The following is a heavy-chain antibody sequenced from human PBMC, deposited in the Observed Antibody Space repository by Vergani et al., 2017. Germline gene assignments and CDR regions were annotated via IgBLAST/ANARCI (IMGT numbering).Heavy chain of an antibody. CDR3: AKDQPTVTAYYYGMDV. Sequence: EVQLLESGGGLVQPGGSLRLSCAASGCTFSSYAMSWVRRAPGKGLEWVSAISGSGGSTYYADSVKGRFTISRDNSKNTLYLQMNSLRAEDTAVYYCAKDQPTVTAYYYGMDVWGQGTTVTVSS. J-gene: IGHJ6*02. D-gene: IGHD4-17*01. CDR1: GCTFSSYA. V-gene: IGHV3-23*01. CDR2: ISGSGGST.